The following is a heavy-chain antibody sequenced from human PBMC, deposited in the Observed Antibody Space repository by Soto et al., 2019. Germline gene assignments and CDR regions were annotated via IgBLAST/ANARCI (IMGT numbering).Heavy chain of an antibody. CDR1: GFAFSSHP. J-gene: IGHJ3*02. D-gene: IGHD6-6*01. V-gene: IGHV3-23*01. CDR2: ISDSGGLT. Sequence: GGSLRLSCAASGFAFSSHPMSWARQAPEKGLEWVSGISDSGGLTYNADSVKGRFTISRDNSKNTLYLQMNSLRAEDTAVYYCARRAFGSSRTFDIWGQGTMVTVSS. CDR3: ARRAFGSSRTFDI.